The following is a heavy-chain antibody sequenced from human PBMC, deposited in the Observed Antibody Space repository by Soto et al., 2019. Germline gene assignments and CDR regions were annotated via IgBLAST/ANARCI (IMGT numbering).Heavy chain of an antibody. CDR3: RGAVAFSAFLLNRSSDL. Sequence: RVRKEQGKGLEWVSAISAGGTDTYYADSVKGRFTISRDNSKNTLSLQMNSLSAVFPAVYDIRGAVAFSAFLLNRSSDL. D-gene: IGHD3-10*01. CDR2: ISAGGTDT. V-gene: IGHV3-23*01. J-gene: IGHJ2*01.